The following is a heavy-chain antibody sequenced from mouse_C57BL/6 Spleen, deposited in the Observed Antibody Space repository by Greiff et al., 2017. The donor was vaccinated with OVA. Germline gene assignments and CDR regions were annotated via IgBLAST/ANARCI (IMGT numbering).Heavy chain of an antibody. CDR3: ARNYGREPGYFDY. CDR1: GYTFTDYN. CDR2: INPNNGGT. J-gene: IGHJ2*01. Sequence: EVQLQQSGPELVKPGASVKMSCKASGYTFTDYNMHWVKQSHGKSLEWIGYINPNNGGTSYNQKFKGKATLTVNKSSSTAYMELRSLTSEDSAVYYCARNYGREPGYFDYWGQGTTLTVSS. D-gene: IGHD1-1*01. V-gene: IGHV1-22*01.